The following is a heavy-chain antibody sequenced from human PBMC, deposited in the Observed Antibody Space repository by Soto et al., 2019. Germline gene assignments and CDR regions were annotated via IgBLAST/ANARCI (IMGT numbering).Heavy chain of an antibody. CDR1: GYSFTSYA. CDR2: INAGNGNT. V-gene: IGHV1-3*01. Sequence: ASVKVSCKASGYSFTSYAIYWLRQAPGQRLEWMGWINAGNGNTKYSQKLQGRVTFTGDTSASKAHMELSSLISEDTAVYFCASGAENIVVVLDVFGYYGIDVWG. D-gene: IGHD2-2*01. J-gene: IGHJ6*02. CDR3: ASGAENIVVVLDVFGYYGIDV.